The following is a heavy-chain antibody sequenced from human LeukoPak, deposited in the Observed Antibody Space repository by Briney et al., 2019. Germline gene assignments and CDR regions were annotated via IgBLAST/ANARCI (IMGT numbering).Heavy chain of an antibody. J-gene: IGHJ6*04. V-gene: IGHV5-10-1*01. Sequence: GEALEISCKGSGCHFTSYWISWGRQVPGKGLEGRGRIDPSESYTNYSPSCEGHVTISADKSKRTAYLQWSSLKASDTAMYYCARGDCRGGSCYGDFYYGMDVWGKGTTVTVSS. CDR3: ARGDCRGGSCYGDFYYGMDV. D-gene: IGHD2-15*01. CDR2: IDPSESYT. CDR1: GCHFTSYW.